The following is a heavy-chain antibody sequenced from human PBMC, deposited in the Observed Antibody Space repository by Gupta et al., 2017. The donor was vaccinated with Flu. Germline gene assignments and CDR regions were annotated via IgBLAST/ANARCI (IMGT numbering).Heavy chain of an antibody. J-gene: IGHJ4*02. CDR3: ARDHSGWTYYYDSSGPTF. CDR1: GYSISSGYY. D-gene: IGHD3-22*01. Sequence: QVQLQESGPGLVKPSETLSLTCAVSGYSISSGYYWGWIRQPPGKGLEWIGSIYHSGSTYYNPSLKSRVTISVDTSKNQFSLKLSSVTAADTAVYYCARDHSGWTYYYDSSGPTFWGQGTLVTVSS. CDR2: IYHSGST. V-gene: IGHV4-38-2*02.